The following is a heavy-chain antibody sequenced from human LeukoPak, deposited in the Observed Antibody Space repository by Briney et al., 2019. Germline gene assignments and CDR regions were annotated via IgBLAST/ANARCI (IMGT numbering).Heavy chain of an antibody. J-gene: IGHJ4*02. V-gene: IGHV3-53*01. D-gene: IGHD3-22*01. Sequence: GGSLRLSCAASGFTVSSNYMSWVRQAPGKGLEWVSVIYSGGSTYYADSVKGRFTISRDNSKNTLYLQMNSLRAEDTAVYYCARGDRGVYYYDSSGYTFDYWGQGTLVTVSS. CDR2: IYSGGST. CDR3: ARGDRGVYYYDSSGYTFDY. CDR1: GFTVSSNY.